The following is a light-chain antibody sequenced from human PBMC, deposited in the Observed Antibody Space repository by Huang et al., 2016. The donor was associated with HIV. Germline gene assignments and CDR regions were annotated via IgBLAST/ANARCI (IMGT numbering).Light chain of an antibody. J-gene: IGKJ4*01. CDR2: GVS. Sequence: EIVMTQSPAALSVSPGEGATLSCRASQSVSRNLAWYQQRPGQAPRLLIYGVSTRDTGIPARFSGSGSGTEFTLTISSLQSEDFAVYYCQQYNKWPRTFGGGTKVEIK. CDR3: QQYNKWPRT. V-gene: IGKV3-15*01. CDR1: QSVSRN.